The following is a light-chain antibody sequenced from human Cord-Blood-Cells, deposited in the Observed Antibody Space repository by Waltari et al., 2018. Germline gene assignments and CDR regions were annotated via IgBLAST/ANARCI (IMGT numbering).Light chain of an antibody. J-gene: IGKJ4*02. V-gene: IGKV1-8*01. CDR1: QGISSY. CDR2: AAS. CDR3: QQYYSYPPT. Sequence: AIRMTQSPSSFPASTGDRVTITCRASQGISSYLAWYQQNPGKAPKLLIYAASTLQSGVPSRFSGSGSGTDFTLTISCLQSEDFATYYCQQYYSYPPTFGGGTKVEIK.